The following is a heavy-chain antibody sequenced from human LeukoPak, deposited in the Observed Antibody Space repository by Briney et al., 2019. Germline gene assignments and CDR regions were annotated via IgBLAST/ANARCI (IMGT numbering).Heavy chain of an antibody. CDR3: AKDASGYPTSPFDY. Sequence: GRSLRLSCAASGFSFDDYAMHWVRQAPGKGLEWVSGISWNSGSIGYADSVKGRFTISRDNAKNSLYLQMNSLRAEDMALYYCAKDASGYPTSPFDYWGQGTLVTVSS. CDR1: GFSFDDYA. V-gene: IGHV3-9*03. CDR2: ISWNSGSI. D-gene: IGHD3-9*01. J-gene: IGHJ4*02.